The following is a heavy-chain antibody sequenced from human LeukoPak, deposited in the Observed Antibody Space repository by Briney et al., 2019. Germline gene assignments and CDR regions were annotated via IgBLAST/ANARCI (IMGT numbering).Heavy chain of an antibody. Sequence: PGGSLRLSCAASGFKFDNYGMSWVRQAPGKGQEWVSAITYSGETTFYADSVKGRFSVSRDNSQNILYLQMHSLRAEDTARYYCASGHSGIYFCHNWGQGTLVTVSS. CDR3: ASGHSGIYFCHN. CDR2: ITYSGETT. CDR1: GFKFDNYG. D-gene: IGHD1-26*01. J-gene: IGHJ4*02. V-gene: IGHV3-23*01.